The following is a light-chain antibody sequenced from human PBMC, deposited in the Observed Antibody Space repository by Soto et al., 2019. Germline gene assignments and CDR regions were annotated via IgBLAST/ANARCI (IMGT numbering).Light chain of an antibody. Sequence: HVSLSPSSLSASKGDRVTITCRATQNISNYLNWYQQKPGKAPQVLIYAASSLQSGVPSRFSGSGSGTEFTLTISSLQPEDFASYYCQQYNSYSTFGQGTKVDIK. V-gene: IGKV1-16*01. CDR1: QNISNY. CDR3: QQYNSYST. CDR2: AAS. J-gene: IGKJ1*01.